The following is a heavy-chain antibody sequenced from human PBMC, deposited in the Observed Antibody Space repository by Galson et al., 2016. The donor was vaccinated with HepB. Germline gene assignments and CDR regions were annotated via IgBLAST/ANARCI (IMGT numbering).Heavy chain of an antibody. CDR3: ATMSVAGITPTDY. Sequence: SETLSLTCTVSGGSINTYSWSWIRQPPGKGLEWIGYISYSGSTNYNPSLNSRVSIPVDTSKNQFSLNLTSVTAADTAVYYCATMSVAGITPTDYWGQGTLVTVSS. CDR1: GGSINTYS. J-gene: IGHJ4*02. V-gene: IGHV4-59*01. CDR2: ISYSGST. D-gene: IGHD6-19*01.